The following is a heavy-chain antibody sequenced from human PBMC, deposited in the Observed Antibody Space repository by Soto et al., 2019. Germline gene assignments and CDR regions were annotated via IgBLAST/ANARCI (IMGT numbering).Heavy chain of an antibody. CDR3: ASSARVAMIVALFAP. J-gene: IGHJ5*02. Sequence: ASVKVSCKASGYTFTSYGISWVRQAPGQGLEWMGWISAYNGNTNYAQKLQGRVTMTTDKSTSTAYMELSSLRSEDSAVYYCASSARVAMIVALFAPWGQGTLVTVSS. D-gene: IGHD3-22*01. V-gene: IGHV1-18*01. CDR1: GYTFTSYG. CDR2: ISAYNGNT.